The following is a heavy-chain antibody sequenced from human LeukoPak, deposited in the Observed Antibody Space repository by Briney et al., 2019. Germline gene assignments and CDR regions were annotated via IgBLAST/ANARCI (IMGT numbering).Heavy chain of an antibody. D-gene: IGHD6-13*01. V-gene: IGHV3-53*01. CDR2: IYSGGST. J-gene: IGHJ3*02. Sequence: GGSLRLSCAVSGFTVSSNYMSWVRQAPGKGLEWVSLIYSGGSTYYADSVKGRFTISRDNSKNTLYLQMNSLRAEDTAVYYCAQWGSSSPRALDIWGQGTMVTVSS. CDR3: AQWGSSSPRALDI. CDR1: GFTVSSNY.